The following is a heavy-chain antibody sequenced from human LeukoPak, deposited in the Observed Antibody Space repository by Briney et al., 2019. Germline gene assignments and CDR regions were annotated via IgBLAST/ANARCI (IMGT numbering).Heavy chain of an antibody. CDR2: IHTSGNT. CDR1: GGSISGYY. Sequence: TSETLSLTCTVSGGSISGYYWSWIRQPAGKGLEWIGRIHTSGNTNYNPSLKSRVTMSVDTSKNQFSLKLTSITAADTAVYYRARDGVSISHDYWGQGTLVTVSS. CDR3: ARDGVSISHDY. V-gene: IGHV4-4*07. D-gene: IGHD5/OR15-5a*01. J-gene: IGHJ4*02.